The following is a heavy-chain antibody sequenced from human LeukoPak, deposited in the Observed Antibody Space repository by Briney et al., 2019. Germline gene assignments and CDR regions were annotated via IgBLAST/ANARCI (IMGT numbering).Heavy chain of an antibody. Sequence: PGGSLRLSCAASGFTFSTYGMHWVRQAPGKGLAWVAVIWDDGTNKYYADSAKGRFTISRDNSKNTLYLQMNSLRAEDTAVYYCAKDYDSSGYYGTSDAFDIWGQGTMVTVSS. CDR2: IWDDGTNK. CDR3: AKDYDSSGYYGTSDAFDI. D-gene: IGHD3-22*01. J-gene: IGHJ3*02. V-gene: IGHV3-30*02. CDR1: GFTFSTYG.